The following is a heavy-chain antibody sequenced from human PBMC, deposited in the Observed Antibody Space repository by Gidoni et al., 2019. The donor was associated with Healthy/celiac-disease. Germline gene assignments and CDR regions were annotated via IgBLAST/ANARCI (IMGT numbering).Heavy chain of an antibody. CDR3: ARETYYYDSSGYYLAKSIDY. D-gene: IGHD3-22*01. Sequence: EVQLVESGGGLVQPGGSLCLSFAAPGFSFSSYRMNWVRQAPGKGLEWVSYISSSSSTIYYADSVKGRFTISRDNAKNSLYLQMNSLRAEDTAVYYCARETYYYDSSGYYLAKSIDYWGQGTLVTVSS. V-gene: IGHV3-48*01. J-gene: IGHJ4*02. CDR2: ISSSSSTI. CDR1: GFSFSSYR.